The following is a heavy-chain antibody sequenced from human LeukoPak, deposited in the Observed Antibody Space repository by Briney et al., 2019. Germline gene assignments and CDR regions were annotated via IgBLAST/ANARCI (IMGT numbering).Heavy chain of an antibody. CDR3: ARLPPSHLGYFDY. Sequence: SETLSLTCSVSGGSISRNYWNWIRQPAGKGPEWIGYTYDTGSTIYTPSLKSRVTISLDTSRNQVSLKLISVTAADTAVYYYARLPPSHLGYFDYWGQGIPVTVSS. D-gene: IGHD3-3*02. J-gene: IGHJ4*02. CDR1: GGSISRNY. V-gene: IGHV4-59*01. CDR2: TYDTGST.